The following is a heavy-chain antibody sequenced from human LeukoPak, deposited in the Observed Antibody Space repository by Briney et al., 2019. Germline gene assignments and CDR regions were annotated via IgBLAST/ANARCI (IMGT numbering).Heavy chain of an antibody. CDR1: GHSITTTSYY. CDR3: VRQYYYEKFDY. D-gene: IGHD3-22*01. CDR2: IFYTGST. J-gene: IGHJ4*02. Sequence: SETLSLTCTVSGHSITTTSYYWAWIRQPPGKGLEWIGNIFYTGSTYYSPSLKSRVTISVGTSRNDISLKLRSVTAADTAVYYCVRQYYYEKFDYWGQGTLVTVSS. V-gene: IGHV4-39*01.